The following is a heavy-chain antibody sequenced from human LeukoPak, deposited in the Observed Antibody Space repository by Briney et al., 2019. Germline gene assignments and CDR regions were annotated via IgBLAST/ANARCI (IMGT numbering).Heavy chain of an antibody. CDR3: ARSGTKTNGFDY. CDR1: GGSISTYY. V-gene: IGHV4-59*01. Sequence: PSETLSLTCTVSGGSISTYYWSWIRQPPGKGLEWIGYIYYSGSTNYSPSLQSRGTIYVDTSKNQFSLGLSSVTAADTAMYYCARSGTKTNGFDYWGQGTLVTVSS. D-gene: IGHD2-8*01. J-gene: IGHJ4*02. CDR2: IYYSGST.